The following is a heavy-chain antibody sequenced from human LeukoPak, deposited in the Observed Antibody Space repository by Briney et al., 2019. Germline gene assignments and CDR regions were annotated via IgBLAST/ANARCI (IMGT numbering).Heavy chain of an antibody. V-gene: IGHV3-23*01. CDR2: ISGSGGST. CDR1: GFTFSSYG. CDR3: AKSSLAGDSSGYYYLLDAFDI. J-gene: IGHJ3*02. Sequence: GGSLRLSCAASGFTFSSYGRSWVRQAPGKGLEWVSAISGSGGSTYYADSVKGRFTISRDNSKNTLYLQMNSLRAEDTAVYYCAKSSLAGDSSGYYYLLDAFDIWGQGTMVTVSS. D-gene: IGHD3-22*01.